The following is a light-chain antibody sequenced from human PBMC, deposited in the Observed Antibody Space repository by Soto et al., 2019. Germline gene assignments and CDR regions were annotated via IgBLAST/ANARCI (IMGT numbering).Light chain of an antibody. CDR1: QGISSY. CDR3: QQYYSYPHT. Sequence: AIRMTQSPSSFSASTGDRVTITCRASQGISSYLAWYQQKPGKAPKLLIYAASTLQSGVPSRFSGSGSGTDFTLTISCLQSEDFATYYCQQYYSYPHTVGQGTNLEIK. CDR2: AAS. V-gene: IGKV1-8*01. J-gene: IGKJ2*01.